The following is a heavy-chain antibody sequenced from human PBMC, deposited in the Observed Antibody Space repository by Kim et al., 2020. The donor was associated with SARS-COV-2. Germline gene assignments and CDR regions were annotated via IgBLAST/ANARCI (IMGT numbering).Heavy chain of an antibody. V-gene: IGHV3-23*01. CDR3: AKFPGYYFQGPMGNWFDP. Sequence: GRFTISSDNSKNPLYLQMNSLRAEDTAVYYCAKFPGYYFQGPMGNWFDPWGQGTLVTVSS. J-gene: IGHJ5*02. D-gene: IGHD3-9*01.